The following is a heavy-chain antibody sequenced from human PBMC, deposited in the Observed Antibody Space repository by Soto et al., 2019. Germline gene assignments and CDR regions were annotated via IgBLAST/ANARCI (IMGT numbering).Heavy chain of an antibody. CDR3: ARDRLMATAGTARHYFGLDV. D-gene: IGHD5-18*01. V-gene: IGHV4-31*03. CDR1: GGSIRSGGYY. Sequence: PSETLSLTCTVSGGSIRSGGYYWSWVRQNPRRGPEWIGNIYYSGNTYYNPSLKSRLTISVDTSKNHFSLNLSSVTAADTAVYYCARDRLMATAGTARHYFGLDVWGQGTTVTVSS. CDR2: IYYSGNT. J-gene: IGHJ6*02.